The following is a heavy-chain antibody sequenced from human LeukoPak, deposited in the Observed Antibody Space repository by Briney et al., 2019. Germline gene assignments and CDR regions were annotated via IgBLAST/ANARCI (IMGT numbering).Heavy chain of an antibody. CDR3: ARVKSSGWGGAFDI. Sequence: SQTLSLTCTVSGGSISSGSYYWSWIRQPAGKGLEWIGRIYTSGSTNYNPSLKSRVTISVDTSKNQFSLKLSSVTAADTAVYYCARVKSSGWGGAFDIWGQGTMVTVSS. V-gene: IGHV4-61*02. D-gene: IGHD6-19*01. J-gene: IGHJ3*02. CDR1: GGSISSGSYY. CDR2: IYTSGST.